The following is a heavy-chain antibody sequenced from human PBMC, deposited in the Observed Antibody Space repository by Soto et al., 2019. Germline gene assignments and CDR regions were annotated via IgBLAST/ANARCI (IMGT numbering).Heavy chain of an antibody. V-gene: IGHV4-61*01. CDR1: GDSVSSGRYF. D-gene: IGHD3-10*01. CDR2: VHFSGTT. J-gene: IGHJ5*02. CDR3: GGGLGSWFGGPRVWLDP. Sequence: QVQLQEAGPGLVKPSDTLSLTCIVSGDSVSSGRYFWTWIRQPPGKGPEWIGYVHFSGTTNYHPSLGRRVTSSRGTPKNELTLTLASGAVSDTAIYYCGGGLGSWFGGPRVWLDPWGQGTLVTVSS.